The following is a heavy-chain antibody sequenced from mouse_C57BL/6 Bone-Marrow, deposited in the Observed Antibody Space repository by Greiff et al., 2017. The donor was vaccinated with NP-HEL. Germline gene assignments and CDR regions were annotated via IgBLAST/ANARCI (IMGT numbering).Heavy chain of an antibody. V-gene: IGHV3-6*01. D-gene: IGHD1-1*01. CDR2: ISYDGSN. J-gene: IGHJ1*03. Sequence: VQLKESGPGLVKPSQSLSLTCSVTGYSITSGYYWNWIRQFPGNKLEWMGYISYDGSNNYNPSLKNRISSTRDTSKNQFFLKLNSVTTEDTATYYCAREEIYYGSSYWWYFDVWGTGTTVTVSS. CDR1: GYSITSGYY. CDR3: AREEIYYGSSYWWYFDV.